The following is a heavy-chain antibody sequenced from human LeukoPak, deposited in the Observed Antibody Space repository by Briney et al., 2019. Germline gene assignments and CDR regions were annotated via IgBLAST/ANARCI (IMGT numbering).Heavy chain of an antibody. V-gene: IGHV4-59*01. Sequence: GSLRLSCAVAGFTFSSYYMHLIRQPPGKGLEWIGYIYYSGSTNYNPSLKSRVTISVDTSKNQFSLKLSSVTAADTAVYYCVRGGYYYGSGSYRYYYYGMDVWGQGTTVTVSS. CDR3: VRGGYYYGSGSYRYYYYGMDV. J-gene: IGHJ6*02. CDR2: IYYSGST. D-gene: IGHD3-10*01. CDR1: GFTFSSYY.